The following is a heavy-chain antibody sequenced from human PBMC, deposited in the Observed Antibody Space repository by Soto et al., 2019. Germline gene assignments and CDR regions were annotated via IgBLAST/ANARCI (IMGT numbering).Heavy chain of an antibody. Sequence: QVQLQESGPRLVTPSQTLALTCTVSGDSVTSGDYYWSWIRQAPGKGLERIGYVYYNETPSYDPSLNSRSLISLDTSKNQFTLNLRSVTAADTAVYYCADLLAGGWGQGILVTVSS. CDR1: GDSVTSGDYY. J-gene: IGHJ4*02. CDR2: VYYNETP. D-gene: IGHD3-10*01. CDR3: ADLLAGG. V-gene: IGHV4-30-4*01.